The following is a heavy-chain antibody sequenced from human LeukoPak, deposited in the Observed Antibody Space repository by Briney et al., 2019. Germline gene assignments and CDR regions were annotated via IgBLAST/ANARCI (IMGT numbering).Heavy chain of an antibody. J-gene: IGHJ3*01. CDR2: ISNNGSTT. Sequence: HPGGSLRLSCATSGFAFSNSSFNWVRQAPGRGLEWISYISNNGSTTYYAESLKGRFTISRDNAKKLVYLQMNSLTAEDTAVYHCARDQEYAVGDGLDLWGQGTMVTVSS. CDR3: ARDQEYAVGDGLDL. D-gene: IGHD2-2*01. CDR1: GFAFSNSS. V-gene: IGHV3-48*04.